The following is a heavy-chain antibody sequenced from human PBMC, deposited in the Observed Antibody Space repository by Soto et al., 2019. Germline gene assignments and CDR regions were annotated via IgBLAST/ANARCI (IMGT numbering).Heavy chain of an antibody. D-gene: IGHD1-1*01. CDR1: GGSISSSSYY. CDR2: IYYSGST. CDR3: ARSHDFQPRWPFDY. J-gene: IGHJ4*02. Sequence: SETLSLTCTVSGGSISSSSYYWGWIRQPPGKGLEWIGSIYYSGSTYYNPSLKSQVTISVDTSKNQFSLKLSSVTAADTAVYYCARSHDFQPRWPFDYWGQGTLVTVSS. V-gene: IGHV4-39*01.